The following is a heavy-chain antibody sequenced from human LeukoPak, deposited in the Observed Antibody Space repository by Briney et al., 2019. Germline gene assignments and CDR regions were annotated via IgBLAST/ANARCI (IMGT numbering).Heavy chain of an antibody. CDR3: ARAFLRPYSSGWSLFDY. D-gene: IGHD6-19*01. J-gene: IGHJ4*02. Sequence: SVKVSCKASGGTFSSYAISWVRQAPGQGLEWMGGIIPIFGTANYAQKFQGRVTITADEPTSTAYMELSSLRSEDTAVYYCARAFLRPYSSGWSLFDYWGQGTLVTVSS. CDR2: IIPIFGTA. V-gene: IGHV1-69*13. CDR1: GGTFSSYA.